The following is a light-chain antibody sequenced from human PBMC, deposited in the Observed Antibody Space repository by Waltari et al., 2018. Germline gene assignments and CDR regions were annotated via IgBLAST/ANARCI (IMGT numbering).Light chain of an antibody. Sequence: QLVLTQSPSASASLGASVKLTCTLSSGHSSNIIAWLQQKPEKGPRYLMKVNSAGSHSKGDEIPDRFSGSSSGAERYLTISTVQSEDEADYYCQTGGHGTWLFGGGTKLTVL. V-gene: IGLV4-69*01. CDR2: VNSAGSH. J-gene: IGLJ3*02. CDR1: SGHSSNI. CDR3: QTGGHGTWL.